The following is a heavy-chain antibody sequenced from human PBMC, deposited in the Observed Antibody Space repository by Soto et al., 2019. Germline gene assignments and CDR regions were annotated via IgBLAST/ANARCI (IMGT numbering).Heavy chain of an antibody. J-gene: IGHJ3*01. D-gene: IGHD3-16*02. CDR3: AKDRGIIVKAGDAFDV. V-gene: IGHV3-23*01. Sequence: GGSLRLSCASSGFTLSMSAVNWVRQAPGKCLEWVSYISDSGDRTYYAVSVKGRLTISRDRSKNTVSLQMDSLRAEDTAVYYCAKDRGIIVKAGDAFDVWGQGTKVTVSS. CDR2: ISDSGDRT. CDR1: GFTLSMSA.